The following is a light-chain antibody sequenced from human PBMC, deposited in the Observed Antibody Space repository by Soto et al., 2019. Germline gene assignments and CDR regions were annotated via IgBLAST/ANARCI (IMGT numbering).Light chain of an antibody. CDR1: SSNIGSYT. V-gene: IGLV1-44*01. CDR3: AAWDDSLNGL. CDR2: SDN. Sequence: QPVLTQPPSASGTPGQRVTISCSGSSSNIGSYTVNWYQQLPGTAPKLLIYSDNQRPSGVPDRFSGSKSGTSASLAISGLQSEDEADYCCAAWDDSLNGLFGGGTKLTVL. J-gene: IGLJ2*01.